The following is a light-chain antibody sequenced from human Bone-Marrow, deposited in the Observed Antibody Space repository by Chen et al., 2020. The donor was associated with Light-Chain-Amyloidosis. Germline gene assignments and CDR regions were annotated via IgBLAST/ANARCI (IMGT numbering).Light chain of an antibody. CDR3: QQRSNWPPSIT. CDR2: AVS. CDR1: QSVGPN. V-gene: IGKV3-11*01. J-gene: IGKJ5*01. Sequence: EIVLTQSPATLSLSPGERATLPCRASQSVGPNLAWYQQKPGQAPRLLIYAVSDRATGIPARFRGSGSGTDFTLTISSLEPADFAVYYCQQRSNWPPSITFGQGTRLDIK.